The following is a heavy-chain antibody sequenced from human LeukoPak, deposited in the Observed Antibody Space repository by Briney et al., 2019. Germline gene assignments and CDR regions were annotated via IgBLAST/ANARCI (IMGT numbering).Heavy chain of an antibody. D-gene: IGHD4/OR15-4a*01. Sequence: PGGSLRLSCAASGFTFSNYGMHWVRQAPGKGLEWVAFIRNDASNEYYADSVKGRFTISRDNSKNTLYLQVNSVRAEDTAVYYCAKGSYDSNYRPRDAFDIWGQGTMVTVSS. V-gene: IGHV3-30*02. J-gene: IGHJ3*02. CDR2: IRNDASNE. CDR3: AKGSYDSNYRPRDAFDI. CDR1: GFTFSNYG.